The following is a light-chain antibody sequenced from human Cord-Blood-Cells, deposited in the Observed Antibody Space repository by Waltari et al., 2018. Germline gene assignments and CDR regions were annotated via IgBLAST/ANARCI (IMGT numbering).Light chain of an antibody. J-gene: IGLJ1*01. CDR3: SSYTSSSTYV. Sequence: LTQPPSVSGSPGQSVTISCTGTSSDVGSYNRVSWYQQPPGTAPKLMIYEVSNRPSGVPDRFSGSKSGNTASLTISGLQAEDEADYYCSSYTSSSTYVFGTGTKVTVL. CDR2: EVS. V-gene: IGLV2-18*02. CDR1: SSDVGSYNR.